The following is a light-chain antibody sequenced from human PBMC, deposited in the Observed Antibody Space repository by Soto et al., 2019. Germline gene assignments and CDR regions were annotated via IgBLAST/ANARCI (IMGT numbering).Light chain of an antibody. CDR2: AAS. CDR3: QQSYGIPLT. CDR1: QSISNY. Sequence: DMEMTQSPSSLSASVGDRVTITCRASQSISNYLNWYQHKPGKVPKLLIYAASSLQSGVPTRFSGSGCGTDFTLTINSLQPEDVATYYCQQSYGIPLTFGGGTKIEIK. J-gene: IGKJ4*01. V-gene: IGKV1-39*01.